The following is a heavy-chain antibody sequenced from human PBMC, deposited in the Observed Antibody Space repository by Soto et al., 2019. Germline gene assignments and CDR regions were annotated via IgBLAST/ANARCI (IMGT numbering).Heavy chain of an antibody. D-gene: IGHD6-6*01. V-gene: IGHV4-30-4*01. CDR2: IYYSGST. CDR1: GGSISSGDYY. J-gene: IGHJ4*02. Sequence: SETLSLTCTVSGGSISSGDYYWSWIRQPPGKGLEWIGYIYYSGSTYYNPSLKSRVTISVDTSKNQFSLKLSSVTAADTAGYYCARAYSSSSGSDYWGQGTLVTVSS. CDR3: ARAYSSSSGSDY.